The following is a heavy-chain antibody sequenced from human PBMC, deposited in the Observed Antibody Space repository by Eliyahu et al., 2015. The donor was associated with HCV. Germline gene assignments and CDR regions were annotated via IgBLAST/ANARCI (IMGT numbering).Heavy chain of an antibody. CDR1: GFTXSXXV. CDR3: AKGGSWSRYYFDY. V-gene: IGHV3-23*01. CDR2: ISGSGSST. Sequence: EEQVLESGGGLVQPGGSLXXSXAAXGFTXSXXVMSWVRQAPGKGLEWVSSISGSGSSTYYAESVKGRFTVSRDNSKNTLYLQMNSLRVEDTAVYYCAKGGSWSRYYFDYWGQGTLVTVSS. D-gene: IGHD6-13*01. J-gene: IGHJ4*02.